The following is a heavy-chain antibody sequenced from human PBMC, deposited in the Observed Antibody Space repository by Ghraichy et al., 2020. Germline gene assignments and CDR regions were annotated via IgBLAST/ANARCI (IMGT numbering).Heavy chain of an antibody. CDR1: GGSISSSNYY. D-gene: IGHD3-10*02. J-gene: IGHJ5*02. V-gene: IGHV4-39*01. CDR2: IYHSGNT. CDR3: ARHSSLGSGMPP. Sequence: SETLSLTCAVSGGSISSSNYYWGWIRQPPGKGREWIGSIYHSGNTYYNPSLESPVTISVDTYKNQFSLKLTSVTAADTAVYYCARHSSLGSGMPPWGQGTLVTVSS.